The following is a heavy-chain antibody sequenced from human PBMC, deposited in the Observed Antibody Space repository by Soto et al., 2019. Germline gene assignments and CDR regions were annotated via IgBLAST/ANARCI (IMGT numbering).Heavy chain of an antibody. V-gene: IGHV3-23*01. Sequence: LRLSCAASGFTFSGYALGWVRQAPGKGLEWVSGITASGGITYYTNSVKGRFTISRDNSKNILYLQMNNLRVEDTAVYYCAKDREVPLSLLDYWGQGTLVTVSS. CDR3: AKDREVPLSLLDY. CDR1: GFTFSGYA. D-gene: IGHD3-10*01. CDR2: ITASGGIT. J-gene: IGHJ4*02.